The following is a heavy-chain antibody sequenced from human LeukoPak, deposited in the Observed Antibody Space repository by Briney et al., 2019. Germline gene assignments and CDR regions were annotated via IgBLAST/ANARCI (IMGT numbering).Heavy chain of an antibody. Sequence: GASVKVSCKASGYTFSNYGATWVRQAPGQGLEWMGWISVYTGYTNYAQNFQGRVTMTTDTSTNTAYMELRSLTSDDTAVYFCARDGGYFDWPRPRPGKYYFDYWGQGTLVTVTS. CDR2: ISVYTGYT. CDR3: ARDGGYFDWPRPRPGKYYFDY. D-gene: IGHD3-9*01. CDR1: GYTFSNYG. V-gene: IGHV1-18*01. J-gene: IGHJ4*02.